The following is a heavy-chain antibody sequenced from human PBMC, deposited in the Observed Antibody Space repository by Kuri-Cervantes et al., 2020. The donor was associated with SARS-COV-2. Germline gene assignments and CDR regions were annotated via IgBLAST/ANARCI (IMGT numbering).Heavy chain of an antibody. CDR1: GLSINNYD. J-gene: IGHJ5*02. D-gene: IGHD1-26*01. CDR2: ISYEGSNK. V-gene: IGHV3-30*18. Sequence: GESLKISCAVSGLSINNYDMHWVRQAQGKGPEWVAVISYEGSNKHYSDSVKGRFTISRDNSKGMVYLQINSLRPEDTATYYCAKSRGPFSLSVGLSVLDPWGRGTLVTVSS. CDR3: AKSRGPFSLSVGLSVLDP.